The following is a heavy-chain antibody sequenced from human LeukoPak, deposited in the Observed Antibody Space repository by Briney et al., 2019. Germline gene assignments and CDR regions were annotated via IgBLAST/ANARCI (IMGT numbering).Heavy chain of an antibody. J-gene: IGHJ4*02. V-gene: IGHV4-59*01. CDR2: IYYSGST. D-gene: IGHD1-26*01. CDR3: ASLTYRE. Sequence: SETLSLTCTVSGGSISSYYWSWLRQPPGKGLEWIGYIYYSGSTNYNPSLKSRVTISVDTSKNQFSLKLSSVTAADAAVYYCASLTYREWGQGTLVTVSS. CDR1: GGSISSYY.